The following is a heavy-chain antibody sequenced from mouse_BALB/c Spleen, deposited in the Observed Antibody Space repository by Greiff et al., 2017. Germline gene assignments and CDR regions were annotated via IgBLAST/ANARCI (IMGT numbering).Heavy chain of an antibody. Sequence: QVQLKQPGAELVKPGPSVKMSCKASGYTFPSYNMHWVKQTPGQGLEWIGAIYPGNGDTSYNQKFKGKATLTADKSSSTAYMQLSSLTSEDSAVYYCAKGTYYRYDDAMDYWGQGTSVTVSS. CDR1: GYTFPSYN. CDR2: IYPGNGDT. CDR3: AKGTYYRYDDAMDY. D-gene: IGHD2-14*01. J-gene: IGHJ4*01. V-gene: IGHV1-12*01.